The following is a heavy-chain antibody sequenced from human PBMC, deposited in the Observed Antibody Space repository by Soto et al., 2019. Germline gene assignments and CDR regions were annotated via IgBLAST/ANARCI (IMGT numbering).Heavy chain of an antibody. CDR1: GGSFSGYS. J-gene: IGHJ4*02. V-gene: IGHV4-34*01. D-gene: IGHD2-8*02. Sequence: SETLSLTCAVYGGSFSGYSWTWLRQPPGTGLEWIGEINHSGSTNYNPSLKSRVTISVDTSKNQFSLKLTSVTAADTAAYYCARDKITGLFDYWGQGTLVTVS. CDR3: ARDKITGLFDY. CDR2: INHSGST.